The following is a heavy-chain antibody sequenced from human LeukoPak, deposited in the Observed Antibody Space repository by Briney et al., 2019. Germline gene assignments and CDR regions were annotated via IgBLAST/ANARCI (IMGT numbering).Heavy chain of an antibody. Sequence: SETLSLTCTISGYSISSGHYWGWIRQPPGKGLEWIGSIYHSGSSYYNPSLKSRVTISVDTSKNQFSLKGSSVTAADTAVYYCARVYSGSSWDYYYYMDVWGKGTTVTVSS. CDR1: GYSISSGHY. V-gene: IGHV4-38-2*02. D-gene: IGHD1-26*01. CDR2: IYHSGSS. J-gene: IGHJ6*03. CDR3: ARVYSGSSWDYYYYMDV.